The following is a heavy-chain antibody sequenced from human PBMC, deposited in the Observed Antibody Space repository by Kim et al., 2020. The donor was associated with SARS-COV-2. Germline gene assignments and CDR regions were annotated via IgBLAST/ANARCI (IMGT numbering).Heavy chain of an antibody. CDR1: GGTFSSYA. D-gene: IGHD3-10*01. V-gene: IGHV1-69*13. CDR3: ARAPEDLTRGVSDAFDI. J-gene: IGHJ3*02. Sequence: SVKVSCKASGGTFSSYAISWVRQAPGQGLEWMGGINPIFGTANYAQKFQGRVTITADESTSTAYMELSSLRSEDTAVYYCARAPEDLTRGVSDAFDIWGQGTMVTVSS. CDR2: INPIFGTA.